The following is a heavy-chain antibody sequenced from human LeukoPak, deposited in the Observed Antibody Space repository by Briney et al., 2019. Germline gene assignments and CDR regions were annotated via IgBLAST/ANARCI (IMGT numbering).Heavy chain of an antibody. V-gene: IGHV3-53*01. Sequence: GGSLRLSCTVSGFTVSSNSMSWVRQAPGKGLEWVSVIYSGGYTYYADSVKGRFTISRDNSKNTLYLQMNSLRAEDTAVYYCAKTGNPATGDYWGQGTLVTVSS. D-gene: IGHD1-1*01. CDR3: AKTGNPATGDY. CDR2: IYSGGYT. J-gene: IGHJ4*02. CDR1: GFTVSSNS.